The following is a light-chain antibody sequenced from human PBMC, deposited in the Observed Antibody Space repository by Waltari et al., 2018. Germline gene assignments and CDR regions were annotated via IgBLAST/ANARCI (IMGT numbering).Light chain of an antibody. V-gene: IGLV1-47*01. CDR2: GNT. CDR3: AAWDDNLLYV. Sequence: QSVLTQPPSASGTPGQRVTISCSGSSSDIGDNYVYWYKQLPGTAPKLLIYGNTPRPSGVPVRFSGSKSGTSASLAISDLRSEDEADYYCAAWDDNLLYVFGTGTKVTVL. CDR1: SSDIGDNY. J-gene: IGLJ1*01.